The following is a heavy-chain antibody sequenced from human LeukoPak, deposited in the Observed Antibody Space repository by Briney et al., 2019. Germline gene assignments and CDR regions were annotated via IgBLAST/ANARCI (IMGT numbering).Heavy chain of an antibody. J-gene: IGHJ4*02. D-gene: IGHD3-9*01. CDR3: VKDYDILTGYFDY. CDR2: ISSNGGST. V-gene: IGHV3-64D*06. CDR1: GFTFSSYA. Sequence: GGSLRLSCSASGFTFSSYAMHRVRQAPGKGLEYVSAISSNGGSTYYADSVKGRFTISRDNSKNTLYLQMSSLRAEDTAVYYCVKDYDILTGYFDYWGQGTLVTVSS.